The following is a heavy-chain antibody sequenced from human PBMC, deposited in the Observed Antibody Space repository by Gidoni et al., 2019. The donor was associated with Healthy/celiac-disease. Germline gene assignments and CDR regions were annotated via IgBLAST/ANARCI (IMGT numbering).Heavy chain of an antibody. V-gene: IGHV3-30-3*01. CDR2: ISYDGSNK. Sequence: QVQLVESGGGVVQPGRSLRLSCAAPGFPFSSYAMHWVRQAPGKGLEWVAVISYDGSNKYYADSVKGRFTISRDNSKNTLYLQMNSLRAEDTAVYYCARELLWFGELSAFDYWGQGTLVTVSS. D-gene: IGHD3-10*01. CDR1: GFPFSSYA. CDR3: ARELLWFGELSAFDY. J-gene: IGHJ4*02.